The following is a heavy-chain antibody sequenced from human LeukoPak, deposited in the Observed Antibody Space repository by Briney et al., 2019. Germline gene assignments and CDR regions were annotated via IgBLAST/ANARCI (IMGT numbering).Heavy chain of an antibody. CDR2: ISWNGGST. V-gene: IGHV3-20*04. CDR3: ARDSWSSEYSSSSDYYYYYMDV. Sequence: RPGGSLRLSCAASGFTFDDYGMSWVRQAPGKGLEGVSGISWNGGSTGYADSVKGRFTISRDNAKNSLYLQMNSLRAEDTAVYYCARDSWSSEYSSSSDYYYYYMDVWGKGTTVTVSS. D-gene: IGHD6-6*01. CDR1: GFTFDDYG. J-gene: IGHJ6*03.